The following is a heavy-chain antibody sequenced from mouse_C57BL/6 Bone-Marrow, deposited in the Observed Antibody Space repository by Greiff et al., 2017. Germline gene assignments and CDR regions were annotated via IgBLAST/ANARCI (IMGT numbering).Heavy chain of an antibody. CDR3: ARSLTTVASTGFAY. Sequence: VQLQQSGPELVKPGASVKISCKASGYTFTDYYMNWVKQSHGKSLEWIGDINPNNGGTSYNQKFKGKATLTVDKSSSTAYMARRSLTSEDSAVYYCARSLTTVASTGFAYWGQGTLVTVSA. J-gene: IGHJ3*01. CDR2: INPNNGGT. V-gene: IGHV1-26*01. D-gene: IGHD1-1*01. CDR1: GYTFTDYY.